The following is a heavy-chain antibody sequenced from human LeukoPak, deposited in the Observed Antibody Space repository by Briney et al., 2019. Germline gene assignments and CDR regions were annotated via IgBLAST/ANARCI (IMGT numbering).Heavy chain of an antibody. V-gene: IGHV3-7*01. CDR3: ATAVSVAGDS. CDR2: IKPDGTET. CDR1: GFTFSTNW. D-gene: IGHD6-19*01. Sequence: GGSLRLSCAASGFTFSTNWMSWFRQAPGKGLEWVAHIKPDGTETYYVDSVKGRFTISRDNAKNSLYLQMNSLRAEDTAVYYCATAVSVAGDSWGQGTLVTVSS. J-gene: IGHJ5*01.